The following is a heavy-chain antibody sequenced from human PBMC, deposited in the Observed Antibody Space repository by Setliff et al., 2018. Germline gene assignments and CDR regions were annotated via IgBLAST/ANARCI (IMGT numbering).Heavy chain of an antibody. D-gene: IGHD1-26*01. CDR3: IRDWGGPGATNGFDI. Sequence: GSLRLSCEASGFSFSNYAMNWVRQAPGKGLEWVASFSSRNDYIYHADSVKGRFTISRDNAKNTVYLQMDSLRVDDTAMYHCIRDWGGPGATNGFDIWGQGTMVTVSS. J-gene: IGHJ3*02. CDR2: FSSRNDYI. CDR1: GFSFSNYA. V-gene: IGHV3-21*01.